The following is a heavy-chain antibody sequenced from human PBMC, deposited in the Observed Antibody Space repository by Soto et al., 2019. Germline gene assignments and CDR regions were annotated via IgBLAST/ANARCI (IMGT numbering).Heavy chain of an antibody. CDR3: ARDDVVVVAATPHEAYYFDY. V-gene: IGHV3-11*01. CDR1: GFTFSDYY. D-gene: IGHD2-15*01. J-gene: IGHJ4*02. CDR2: ISSSGSTI. Sequence: QVQLVESGGGLVKPGGSLRLSCAASGFTFSDYYMSWIRQAPGKGLEWVSYISSSGSTIYYADSVKGRFTISRDNAKNSLYLQMNSLRAEDTAVYYCARDDVVVVAATPHEAYYFDYWGQGTLVTVSS.